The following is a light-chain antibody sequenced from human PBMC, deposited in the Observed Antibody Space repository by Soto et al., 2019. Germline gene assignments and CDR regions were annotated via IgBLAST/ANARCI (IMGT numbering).Light chain of an antibody. CDR3: QQYDSYSWT. CDR2: DAS. Sequence: DIQMTQSPSTLSASVGDRVSITCRASQSISTGLAWYQQKPGKAPKLLIYDASTLESGVPSRFSGSGSGTEFTLTIGSLQPDDFATYYCQQYDSYSWTFGQGTKVEIK. V-gene: IGKV1-5*01. J-gene: IGKJ1*01. CDR1: QSISTG.